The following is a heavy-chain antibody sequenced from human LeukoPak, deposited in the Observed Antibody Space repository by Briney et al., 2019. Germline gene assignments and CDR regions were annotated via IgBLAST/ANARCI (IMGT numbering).Heavy chain of an antibody. CDR1: GYTFTSYA. CDR3: ARGVGGSYLNWFDP. CDR2: INTNTGNP. D-gene: IGHD1-26*01. J-gene: IGHJ5*02. Sequence: ASVKVSCKASGYTFTSYAMNWVRQAPGQGLEWMGWINTNTGNPTYAQGFTGRFVFSLDTSVSTAYLQISSLKAEDTAVYYCARGVGGSYLNWFDPWGQGTLVTVSS. V-gene: IGHV7-4-1*02.